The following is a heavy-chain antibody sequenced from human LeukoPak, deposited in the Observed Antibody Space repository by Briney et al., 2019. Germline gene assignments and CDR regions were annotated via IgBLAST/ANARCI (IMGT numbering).Heavy chain of an antibody. CDR2: ISGSGGST. Sequence: GGSLRLSCAASGFTFSSYAMSWVRQAPGKGLEWVSAISGSGGSTYYADPVKGRLTISRDNSKNTLYLQMNSLRAEDTAVYYCATHYDILTGYYSPFEYWGQGTLVTVSS. D-gene: IGHD3-9*01. J-gene: IGHJ4*02. CDR3: ATHYDILTGYYSPFEY. CDR1: GFTFSSYA. V-gene: IGHV3-23*01.